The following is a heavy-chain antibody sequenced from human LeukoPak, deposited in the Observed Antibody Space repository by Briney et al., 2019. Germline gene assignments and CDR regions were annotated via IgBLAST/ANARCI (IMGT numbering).Heavy chain of an antibody. CDR1: GYSISNGYY. CDR3: ARGAEYYAIWRGYAGYSDY. Sequence: PSETLSLTCTVSGYSISNGYYWGWIRQPPGKGLEWVGSIYHRRSTYYNPSLRSRVTISLDRSKKKFSLKLTSVTAADTAVYFCARGAEYYAIWRGYAGYSDYWGQGTLVTVSS. CDR2: IYHRRST. D-gene: IGHD3-3*01. V-gene: IGHV4-38-2*02. J-gene: IGHJ4*02.